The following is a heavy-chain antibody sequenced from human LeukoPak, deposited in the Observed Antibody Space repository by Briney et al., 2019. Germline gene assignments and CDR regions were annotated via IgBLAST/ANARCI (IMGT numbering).Heavy chain of an antibody. CDR1: GFTFTNAC. CDR2: IKSKTDGGTT. J-gene: IGHJ4*02. V-gene: IGHV3-15*01. D-gene: IGHD3-10*01. Sequence: GGSLRLSCAASGFTFTNACMNWVRQAPGKGLEWVGHIKSKTDGGTTNYAAPVKGRFTISRDDSKDTLYLQMNNLKTEDTAVYYCTTAYYYGSGSPDHWGQGTLVTVSS. CDR3: TTAYYYGSGSPDH.